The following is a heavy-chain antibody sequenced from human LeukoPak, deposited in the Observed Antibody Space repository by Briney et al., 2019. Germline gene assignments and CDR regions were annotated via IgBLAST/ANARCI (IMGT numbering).Heavy chain of an antibody. V-gene: IGHV1-18*01. J-gene: IGHJ4*02. Sequence: ASVKVSSEASGYTFTSDGISWGRQAPGQGGGWRGWMSAYNGNTNYAQKLQGRVTMTTATSTSTAYMEMRRLRSDATAVYYCARDSGDYPPPLSAYCGQGTLVTASS. CDR1: GYTFTSDG. CDR3: ARDSGDYPPPLSAY. D-gene: IGHD4-17*01. CDR2: MSAYNGNT.